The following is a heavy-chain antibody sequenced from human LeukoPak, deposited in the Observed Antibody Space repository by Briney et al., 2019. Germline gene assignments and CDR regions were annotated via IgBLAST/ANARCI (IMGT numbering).Heavy chain of an antibody. CDR1: LGTLSSYA. CDR2: IIPILGIA. J-gene: IGHJ4*02. Sequence: AVRVSCKASLGTLSSYAISWGSQAPRQGGEWMGRIIPILGIANYAQKFQGRVTITADKSTSTAYMELSSLRSEDTAVYYCARGYCSGGSCYLRGGAGWLGYWGQGTLVTVSS. D-gene: IGHD2-15*01. CDR3: ARGYCSGGSCYLRGGAGWLGY. V-gene: IGHV1-69*04.